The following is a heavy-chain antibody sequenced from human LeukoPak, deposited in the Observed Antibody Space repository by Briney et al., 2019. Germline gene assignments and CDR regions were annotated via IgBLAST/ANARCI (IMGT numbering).Heavy chain of an antibody. CDR3: AKDPLSDIVATIDY. D-gene: IGHD5-12*01. CDR1: GFTFDDYG. Sequence: GGSLRLSCAASGFTFDDYGMSWVRQAPGKGLEWVSGINWNGGSTGYADSVKGRFTISRDNSKNTLYLQMNSLRAEDTAVYYCAKDPLSDIVATIDYWGQGTLVTVSS. CDR2: INWNGGST. J-gene: IGHJ4*02. V-gene: IGHV3-20*04.